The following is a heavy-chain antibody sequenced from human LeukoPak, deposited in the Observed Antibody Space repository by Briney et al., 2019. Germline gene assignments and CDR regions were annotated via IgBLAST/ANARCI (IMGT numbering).Heavy chain of an antibody. Sequence: PGGSLRLSCAASGFTFSSYAMSWVRQAPGKGLEWVSAISGSGGSTYYADSVKGRFTISRDNAKNSLFLQMDSLRAEDTAVYFCTRDPDTSSKVDFWGQGTLVTVSS. CDR1: GFTFSSYA. D-gene: IGHD5-18*01. CDR2: ISGSGGST. V-gene: IGHV3-23*01. CDR3: TRDPDTSSKVDF. J-gene: IGHJ4*02.